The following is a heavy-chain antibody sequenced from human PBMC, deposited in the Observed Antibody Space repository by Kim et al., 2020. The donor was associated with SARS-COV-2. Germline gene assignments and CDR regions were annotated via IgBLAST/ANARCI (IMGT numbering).Heavy chain of an antibody. Sequence: SETLSLTCAVYGGSFSGYYWSWIRQPPGKGLEWIGEINHSGSTNYNPSLKSRVTISVDTSKNQFSLKLSSVTAADTAVYYCASATYCSGGSCYYYFDYWG. CDR1: GGSFSGYY. CDR2: INHSGST. J-gene: IGHJ4*01. D-gene: IGHD2-15*01. V-gene: IGHV4-34*01. CDR3: ASATYCSGGSCYYYFDY.